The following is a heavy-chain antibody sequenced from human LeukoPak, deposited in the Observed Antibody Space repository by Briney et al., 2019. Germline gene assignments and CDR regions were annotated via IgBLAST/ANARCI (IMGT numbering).Heavy chain of an antibody. CDR1: GXTFSSYA. CDR2: SSGSGGST. Sequence: GGSLRLSCAASGXTFSSYAMSWVRQAPGKGLEWVSASSGSGGSTYYADYVKGRFTISRDNSKNTLYLQMNSLRAEDTAVYYCANTGGTFDYWGQGTLVTVSS. CDR3: ANTGGTFDY. D-gene: IGHD3-10*01. J-gene: IGHJ4*02. V-gene: IGHV3-23*01.